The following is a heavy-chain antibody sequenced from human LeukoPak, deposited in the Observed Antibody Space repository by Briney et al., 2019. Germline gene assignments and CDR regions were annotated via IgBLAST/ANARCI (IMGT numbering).Heavy chain of an antibody. Sequence: GGSLRLSCTAYGFTLSNYWMSWVRQAPGKGLEWVANINQGESEKYYVDSVKGRFVFSRNNAKNSLYLQMNSLREEDTAVYYCARYGNGAWLAHYSFEIWGQGTMVTVSA. CDR2: INQGESEK. CDR3: ARYGNGAWLAHYSFEI. CDR1: GFTLSNYW. D-gene: IGHD6-19*01. V-gene: IGHV3-7*01. J-gene: IGHJ3*02.